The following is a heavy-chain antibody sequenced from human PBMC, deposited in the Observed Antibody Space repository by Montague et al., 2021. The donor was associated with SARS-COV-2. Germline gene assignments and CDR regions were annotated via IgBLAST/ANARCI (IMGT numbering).Heavy chain of an antibody. CDR1: GDSISSNNW. CDR2: TYHGGST. Sequence: SETLSLTCAVSGDSISSNNWWNWVRQAPGKGLEWIGETYHGGSTNYNPSLKSRVTISVDKTKNQLYLKMRSVTAADTAVYYCARDLRQWLADYYYYGLDVWGRGTTVTVSS. CDR3: ARDLRQWLADYYYYGLDV. J-gene: IGHJ6*02. D-gene: IGHD6-19*01. V-gene: IGHV4-4*02.